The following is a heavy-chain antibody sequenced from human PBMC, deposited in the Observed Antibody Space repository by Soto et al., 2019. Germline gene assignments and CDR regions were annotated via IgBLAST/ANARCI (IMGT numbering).Heavy chain of an antibody. J-gene: IGHJ4*02. CDR3: ARGRHWQDY. CDR1: GGSVSPYY. Sequence: QVQLQESGPGLVKPSETVSLPCTVSGGSVSPYYWTWLRRPPGKGLEWIAYIYYDGTTNYNPSLKSRLTVSLDTSLSQFSLTLTSVTAADTAVYYCARGRHWQDYWGQGTLLTVSS. CDR2: IYYDGTT. V-gene: IGHV4-59*02. D-gene: IGHD1-1*01.